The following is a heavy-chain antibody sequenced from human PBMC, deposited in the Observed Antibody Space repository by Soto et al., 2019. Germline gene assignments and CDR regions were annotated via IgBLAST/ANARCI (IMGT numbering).Heavy chain of an antibody. CDR1: GGSISSSSYY. CDR3: ARSRGYSGYEPVDY. CDR2: IYYSGST. Sequence: KPSETLSLTCTVSGGSISSSSYYWGWQRQPPGKGLEWIGSIYYSGSTYYNPSIKSRVTISVDTYKNQFSLKLSSVTAADTAVYYCARSRGYSGYEPVDYWGQGTLVTVSS. V-gene: IGHV4-39*01. J-gene: IGHJ4*02. D-gene: IGHD5-12*01.